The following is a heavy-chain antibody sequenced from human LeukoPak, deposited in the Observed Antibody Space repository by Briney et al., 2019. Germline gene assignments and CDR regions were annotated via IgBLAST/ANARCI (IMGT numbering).Heavy chain of an antibody. Sequence: PGGSLRLSCAASGFTFSSYSMNLVRQAPGKGLEWVSYISSSSSTIYYADSVKGRFTISRDNAKNSMYVQMNSLRAEDTAVYYCARKTTGHDAFDIWGQGTMVTVSS. CDR3: ARKTTGHDAFDI. J-gene: IGHJ3*02. CDR1: GFTFSSYS. V-gene: IGHV3-48*04. CDR2: ISSSSSTI. D-gene: IGHD4-17*01.